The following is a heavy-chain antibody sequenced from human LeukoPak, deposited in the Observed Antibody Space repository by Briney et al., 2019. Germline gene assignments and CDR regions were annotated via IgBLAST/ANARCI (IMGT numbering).Heavy chain of an antibody. CDR1: GYTFPAYY. D-gene: IGHD2-2*01. Sequence: ASVNVSCTASGYTFPAYYMHWVRQAPGQGLINPSGGSTSYAQKFQGRVTMTRDTSTSTIYMELSSLRSEDTAVYYCARDGRYCGSTSCRLNWFDPWGQGTLVTVSS. CDR3: ARDGRYCGSTSCRLNWFDP. CDR2: INPSGGST. J-gene: IGHJ5*02. V-gene: IGHV1-46*01.